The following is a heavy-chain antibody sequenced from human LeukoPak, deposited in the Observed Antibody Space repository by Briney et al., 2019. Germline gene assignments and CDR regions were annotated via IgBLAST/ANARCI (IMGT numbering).Heavy chain of an antibody. CDR1: GFTFSSDS. J-gene: IGHJ4*02. CDR3: ARVRWGYYYYFDY. D-gene: IGHD3-22*01. Sequence: PGGSLRLSCAASGFTFSSDSMSWIRQAPGKGLEWVSYISSSGSTIYYADSVKGRFTISRDNAKNSLYLQMNSLRAEDTAVYYCARVRWGYYYYFDYWGQGTLVTVSS. V-gene: IGHV3-48*04. CDR2: ISSSGSTI.